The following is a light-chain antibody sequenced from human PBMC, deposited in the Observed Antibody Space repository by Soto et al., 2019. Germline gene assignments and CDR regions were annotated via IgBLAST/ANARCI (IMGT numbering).Light chain of an antibody. V-gene: IGKV3-15*01. CDR1: QSVSSN. J-gene: IGKJ2*01. CDR3: QEYNNWPPMNT. Sequence: EIVMTQSPATLSASPGERATLSCTASQSVSSNLAWYQKKPGQAPRLLIYGASTRATGIPARFSGSGSGTEFTLTISSLESEDFAVYYCQEYNNWPPMNTFGQGAKLEIK. CDR2: GAS.